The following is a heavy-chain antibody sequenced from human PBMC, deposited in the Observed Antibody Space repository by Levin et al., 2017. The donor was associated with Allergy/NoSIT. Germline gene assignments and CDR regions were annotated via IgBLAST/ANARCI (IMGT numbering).Heavy chain of an antibody. V-gene: IGHV4-59*01. CDR1: GGSISSYY. Sequence: PSETLSLTCTVSGGSISSYYWSWIRQPPGKGLEWIGYIYYSGSTNYNPSLKSRVTISVDTSKNQFSLKLSSVTAADTAVYYCARSQGVGFGVFGFDPWGQGTLVTVSS. CDR2: IYYSGST. D-gene: IGHD3-10*01. CDR3: ARSQGVGFGVFGFDP. J-gene: IGHJ5*02.